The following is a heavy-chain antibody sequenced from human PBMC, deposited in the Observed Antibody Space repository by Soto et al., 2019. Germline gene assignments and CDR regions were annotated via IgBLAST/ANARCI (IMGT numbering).Heavy chain of an antibody. D-gene: IGHD3-10*01. CDR3: AKIMIQGVLVDALDV. V-gene: IGHV3-23*01. Sequence: DVQLLESGGGVVQPGGSLRLSCAASGFVFRNLTMNWVRQAPGKGLEYVAIISFNVGVIFDADSVRGRFTISRDNAKNILYLDMTNLRPEDSGVYYCAKIMIQGVLVDALDVWGRGTTVTVS. J-gene: IGHJ6*02. CDR1: GFVFRNLT. CDR2: ISFNVGVI.